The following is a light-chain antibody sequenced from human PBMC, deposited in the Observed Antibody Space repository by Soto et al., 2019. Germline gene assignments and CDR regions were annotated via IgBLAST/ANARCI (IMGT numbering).Light chain of an antibody. CDR2: AAS. Sequence: DLQMTQSLSSLSASVGDRVTITCRAGQSISTYLNWYQQKPGKAPKLLIYAASSLQSGVPSRFSGSGSGTDFTLTISSLQPEDFATYYCQQSYSTPLTFGGGTKVEIK. CDR3: QQSYSTPLT. J-gene: IGKJ4*01. V-gene: IGKV1-39*01. CDR1: QSISTY.